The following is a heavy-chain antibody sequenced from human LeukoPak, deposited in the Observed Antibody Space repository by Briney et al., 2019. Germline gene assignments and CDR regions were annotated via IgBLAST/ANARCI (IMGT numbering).Heavy chain of an antibody. Sequence: PSETLSLTCTVSGGSISSYYWSWIRQPPGKGLEWIGYIYYSGSTNYNPSLKSRVTISVDTSMNQFSLKLSSVTAADTAVYYCARGPYDFWSGYYRGLYYYGMDVWGQGTTVTVSS. CDR1: GGSISSYY. D-gene: IGHD3-3*01. CDR2: IYYSGST. J-gene: IGHJ6*02. CDR3: ARGPYDFWSGYYRGLYYYGMDV. V-gene: IGHV4-59*01.